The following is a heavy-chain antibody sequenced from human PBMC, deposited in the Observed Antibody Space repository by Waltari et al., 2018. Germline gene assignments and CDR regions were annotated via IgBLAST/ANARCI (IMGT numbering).Heavy chain of an antibody. Sequence: EVQLVQSGAEVKKPGESLKISCKGSGYSFTSYWIGWVRQMPGKGLEWMGIIYPGDSDTRYSPAFQGQVTSSADKSISTAYLQWSSLKASDTAMYYGARRALGYCSGGSCYSHWFDPWGQGTLVTVSS. CDR3: ARRALGYCSGGSCYSHWFDP. D-gene: IGHD2-15*01. CDR1: GYSFTSYW. J-gene: IGHJ5*02. V-gene: IGHV5-51*03. CDR2: IYPGDSDT.